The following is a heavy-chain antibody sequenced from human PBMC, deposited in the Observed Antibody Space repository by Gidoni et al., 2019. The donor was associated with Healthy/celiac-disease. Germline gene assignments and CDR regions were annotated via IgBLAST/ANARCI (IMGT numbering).Heavy chain of an antibody. CDR2: IIPIFGTA. V-gene: IGHV1-69*01. CDR3: AREGGLGYCSGGSCYPRAFDI. J-gene: IGHJ3*02. Sequence: QVQLVQSGAEVKKPGSSVKVSCKASGGTFSSYAISWVRQAPGQGLEWMGGIIPIFGTANYAQKFQGRVTITADESTSTAYMELSSLRSEDTAVYYCAREGGLGYCSGGSCYPRAFDIWGQGTMVTVSS. CDR1: GGTFSSYA. D-gene: IGHD2-15*01.